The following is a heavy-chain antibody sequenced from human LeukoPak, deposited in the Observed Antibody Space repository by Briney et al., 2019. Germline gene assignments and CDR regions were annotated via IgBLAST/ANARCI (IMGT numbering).Heavy chain of an antibody. CDR2: IKSKTDGGTT. J-gene: IGHJ6*02. CDR1: GFIFSNAW. D-gene: IGHD6-13*01. Sequence: PGGSLRLSCAASGFIFSNAWMSWVRQAPGKGLEWVGRIKSKTDGGTTDYAAPVKGRFTISRDDSKNTLYLQMNSLKTEDTAVYYCTTVTYSSSWYDDVWGQGTTVTVSS. V-gene: IGHV3-15*01. CDR3: TTVTYSSSWYDDV.